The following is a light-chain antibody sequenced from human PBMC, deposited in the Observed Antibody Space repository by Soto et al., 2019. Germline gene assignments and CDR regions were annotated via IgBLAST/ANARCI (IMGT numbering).Light chain of an antibody. J-gene: IGKJ1*01. CDR1: QNISVY. V-gene: IGKV3-11*01. Sequence: EIVLTQYPATLSLSPGERSTLSCMASQNISVYLAWYRQKPGQAPRLLIYAAYNRATGIPARFSGSGSGTEFTLTISSLQSEDFAVYYCQQYNNWPPTVGPGTKVDIK. CDR2: AAY. CDR3: QQYNNWPPT.